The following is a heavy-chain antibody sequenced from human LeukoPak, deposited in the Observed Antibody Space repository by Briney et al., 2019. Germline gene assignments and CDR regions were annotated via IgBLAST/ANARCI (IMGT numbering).Heavy chain of an antibody. J-gene: IGHJ4*02. CDR2: ISPNSGGT. D-gene: IGHD1-1*01. CDR3: ARDREGTDY. CDR1: GYTFTGYY. Sequence: ASVKVSCKASGYTFTGYYIHWVRQAPGQGLEWMGWISPNSGGTNYAQKFQGRVTMTRDTSISTAFMELSSLKSDDTAVYYCARDREGTDYWGQGTLVTVSS. V-gene: IGHV1-2*02.